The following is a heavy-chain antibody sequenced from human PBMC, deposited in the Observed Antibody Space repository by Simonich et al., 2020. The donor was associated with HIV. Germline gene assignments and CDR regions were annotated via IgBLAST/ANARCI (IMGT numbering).Heavy chain of an antibody. CDR1: GITFTNAW. J-gene: IGHJ4*02. CDR2: TKSKTDGGTI. D-gene: IGHD3-10*01. CDR3: TTGVTMGR. Sequence: EVQLVDSGGGLVKPGGSLRLSCTASGITFTNAWMNWVRHAPGKGLEGVGRTKSKTDGGTIEYAPPLNGSFTISREYSKNTLYLQMNSLKTEDTAVYFCTTGVTMGRWGQGTLVTVSS. V-gene: IGHV3-15*01.